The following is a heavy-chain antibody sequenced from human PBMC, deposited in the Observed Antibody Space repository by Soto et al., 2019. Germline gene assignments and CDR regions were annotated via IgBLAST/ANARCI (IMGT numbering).Heavy chain of an antibody. CDR3: AINYYDSSAYLY. J-gene: IGHJ4*02. CDR1: GHTLINYY. CDR2: IDPSGNGT. D-gene: IGHD3-22*01. V-gene: IGHV1-46*01. Sequence: ASVKVSCKASGHTLINYYMHWVRQAPGQGLDWLGKIDPSGNGTSYAERSQGRITLTSDTSTNTVYVELSSLRSEDTAIYYCAINYYDSSAYLYWGQGTLVTVSS.